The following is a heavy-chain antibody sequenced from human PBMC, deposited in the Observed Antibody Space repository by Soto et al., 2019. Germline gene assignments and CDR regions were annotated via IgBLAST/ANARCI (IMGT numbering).Heavy chain of an antibody. J-gene: IGHJ4*02. CDR1: GGSFSGYY. CDR2: INHSGST. CDR3: ARLRQKMATTWDSLYYFDY. V-gene: IGHV4-34*01. Sequence: SETLSLTCAVYGGSFSGYYWSWIRQPPGKGLEWIGEINHSGSTNYNPSLKSRVTISVDTSKNQFSLKLSSVTAADTAVYYCARLRQKMATTWDSLYYFDYWGQGTLVTVSS. D-gene: IGHD1-1*01.